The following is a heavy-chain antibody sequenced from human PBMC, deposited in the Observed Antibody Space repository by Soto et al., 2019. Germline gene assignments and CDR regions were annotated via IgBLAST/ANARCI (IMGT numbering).Heavy chain of an antibody. Sequence: ASVKVSCKASGYTFTSHGISWVRQAPGQGLEWMGWISAYNGNTNYAQKLQGRVTMTTDTSTSTAYMELRSLRSDDTAVYYCARDVRGYSSGAWFDPWGQGTLVTVS. J-gene: IGHJ5*02. CDR3: ARDVRGYSSGAWFDP. D-gene: IGHD3-22*01. V-gene: IGHV1-18*01. CDR2: ISAYNGNT. CDR1: GYTFTSHG.